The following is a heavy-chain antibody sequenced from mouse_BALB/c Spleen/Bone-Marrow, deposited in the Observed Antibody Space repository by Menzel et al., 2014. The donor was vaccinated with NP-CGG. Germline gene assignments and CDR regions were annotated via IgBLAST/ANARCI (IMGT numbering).Heavy chain of an antibody. D-gene: IGHD3-2*01. CDR1: GYTFTDYA. V-gene: IGHV1-67*01. CDR3: ARGRQLGLRSFAY. CDR2: ISTYSGNT. J-gene: IGHJ3*01. Sequence: QVQLQQSGPELVRPGVSVKISCKGSGYTFTDYAMHWVKQSHAKSLEWIGVISTYSGNTNYNQKFKGKATMTVDKSSGTAYMELARLTSEDSAIYYCARGRQLGLRSFAYWGQGTLVTVSA.